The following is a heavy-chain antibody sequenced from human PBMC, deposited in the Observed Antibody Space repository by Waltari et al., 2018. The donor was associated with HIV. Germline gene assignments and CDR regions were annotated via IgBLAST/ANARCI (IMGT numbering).Heavy chain of an antibody. CDR1: GGSISSSSYY. D-gene: IGHD6-19*01. V-gene: IGHV4-39*01. Sequence: QLQLQESGPGLVKPSETLSLTCTVSGGSISSSSYYWGWIRQPPGKGLVWIGSIYYRGRNYYNPSLKSRVTISVDTSKNQFSLKLSSVTAADTAVYYCARGSGWSNFDYWGQGTLVTVSS. CDR3: ARGSGWSNFDY. CDR2: IYYRGRN. J-gene: IGHJ4*02.